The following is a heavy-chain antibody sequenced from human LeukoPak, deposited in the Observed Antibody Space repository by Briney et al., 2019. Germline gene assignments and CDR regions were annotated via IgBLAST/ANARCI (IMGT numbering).Heavy chain of an antibody. J-gene: IGHJ4*02. Sequence: ASVKVSCKASGGTFSSYAISWVRQAPGQGLEWMGGIIPIFGTANYAQKFQGRVTITADESTSTAYMELSSLRSEDTAVYYCARDLEDYYGSGSYYKSSGYLDTGPGWGQGTLVTVSS. D-gene: IGHD3-10*01. CDR2: IIPIFGTA. CDR3: ARDLEDYYGSGSYYKSSGYLDTGPG. V-gene: IGHV1-69*01. CDR1: GGTFSSYA.